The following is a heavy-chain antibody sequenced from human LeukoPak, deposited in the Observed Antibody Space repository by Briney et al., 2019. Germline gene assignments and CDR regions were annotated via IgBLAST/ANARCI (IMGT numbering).Heavy chain of an antibody. CDR1: GGSISSYY. J-gene: IGHJ5*02. V-gene: IGHV4-59*08. Sequence: PSETLSLTCTVSGGSISSYYWSWIRQPPGKGLEWIGYIYYSGSTNYNPSLKSRVTISVDPSKNQLSLKLSSVTAEDTAVYYCARHGDQYSSSWTSDWFDPWGQGTLVSVSS. CDR2: IYYSGST. CDR3: ARHGDQYSSSWTSDWFDP. D-gene: IGHD6-13*01.